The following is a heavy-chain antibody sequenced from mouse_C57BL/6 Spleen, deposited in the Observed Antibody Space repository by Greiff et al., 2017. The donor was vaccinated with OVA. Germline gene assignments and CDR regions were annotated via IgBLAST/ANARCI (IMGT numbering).Heavy chain of an antibody. V-gene: IGHV1-55*01. CDR2: IYPGSGCT. CDR3: AKEGDYYGGGGFAY. D-gene: IGHD1-1*02. Sequence: QVQLQESGAELVKPGASVKLSCKASGYTFTSYWITWVKQRPGQGLEWIGDIYPGSGCTNYNEKFKSKATLTVDTSSSTAYMQLSSLTSEDSAVYYGAKEGDYYGGGGFAYWGQGTMVTVSA. J-gene: IGHJ3*01. CDR1: GYTFTSYW.